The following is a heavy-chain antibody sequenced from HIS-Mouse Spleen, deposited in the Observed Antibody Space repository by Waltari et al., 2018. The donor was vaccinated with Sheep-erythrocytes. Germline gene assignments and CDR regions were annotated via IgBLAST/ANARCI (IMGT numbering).Heavy chain of an antibody. D-gene: IGHD5-12*01. Sequence: EVQLVQSGAEVKKPGESLKISCKGSGYSFTSYWIGWVRQMPGKGLEWMGTFHPGDSDTSYSPSFQGRVTISADKSISTADLQWSSLKASDTAMYYCARLFYVDIVATTLFDYWGQGTLVTVSS. CDR2: FHPGDSDT. CDR3: ARLFYVDIVATTLFDY. V-gene: IGHV5-51*01. J-gene: IGHJ4*02. CDR1: GYSFTSYW.